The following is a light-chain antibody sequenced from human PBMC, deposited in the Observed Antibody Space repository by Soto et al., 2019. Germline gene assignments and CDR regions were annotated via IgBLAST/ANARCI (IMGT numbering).Light chain of an antibody. V-gene: IGLV4-69*01. CDR3: QTWGSGTVV. Sequence: QLVLTQSHSASASLGASVKLTCTLSSGHSSYAIAWHQQQPEKGPRYLMKLNSDGSHSKGDGIPDRFSGSSSGAERYLTISGLQSEDEADYSCQTWGSGTVVFGGGTKVTVL. CDR1: SGHSSYA. CDR2: LNSDGSH. J-gene: IGLJ2*01.